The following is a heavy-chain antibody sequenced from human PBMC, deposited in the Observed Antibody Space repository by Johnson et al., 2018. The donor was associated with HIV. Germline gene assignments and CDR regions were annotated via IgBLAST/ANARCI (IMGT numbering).Heavy chain of an antibody. CDR3: AKGGYNWKFDGFDI. J-gene: IGHJ3*02. Sequence: QVQLVESGGGLVKPGGSLRLSCAASGFTFSDYYMSWIRQAPGKGLEWVSYISSSGSTIYYADSVKGRFTIFRANSKNTLYLQLNSLRAEDTAVYYCAKGGYNWKFDGFDIWGQVTMVTVSS. D-gene: IGHD1-20*01. V-gene: IGHV3-11*04. CDR1: GFTFSDYY. CDR2: ISSSGSTI.